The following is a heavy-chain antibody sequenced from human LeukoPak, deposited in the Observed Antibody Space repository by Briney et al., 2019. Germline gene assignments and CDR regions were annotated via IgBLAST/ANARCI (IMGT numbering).Heavy chain of an antibody. CDR1: GFTFSSYG. CDR3: ARGPRTTMVPDYYYMDV. D-gene: IGHD4-23*01. J-gene: IGHJ6*03. Sequence: GGSLRLSCAASGFTFSSYGMNWVRQAPGKGLEWVSYISSSGSTIYYAGSVKGRFTISRDNAKNSLYLQINSLRAEDTAVYYCARGPRTTMVPDYYYMDVWGKGTTVTVSS. CDR2: ISSSGSTI. V-gene: IGHV3-48*03.